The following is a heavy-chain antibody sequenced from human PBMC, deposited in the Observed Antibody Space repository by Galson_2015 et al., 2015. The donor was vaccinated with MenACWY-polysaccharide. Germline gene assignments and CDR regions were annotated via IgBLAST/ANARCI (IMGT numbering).Heavy chain of an antibody. CDR2: IYVGGSR. CDR1: GFTVSANY. CDR3: ARGASQVGGLASWSFDI. Sequence: SLRLSCAASGFTVSANYMSWVRQAPGRGLEWVSIIYVGGSRHYADSVKGRFTISEDNSENTLYLQMNSLRAEDTAVYYCARGASQVGGLASWSFDIRGPGTMVTVSS. V-gene: IGHV3-53*01. D-gene: IGHD1-26*01. J-gene: IGHJ3*02.